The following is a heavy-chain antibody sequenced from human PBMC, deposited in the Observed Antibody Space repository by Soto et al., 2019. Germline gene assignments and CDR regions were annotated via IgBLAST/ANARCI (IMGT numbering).Heavy chain of an antibody. D-gene: IGHD3-22*01. J-gene: IGHJ4*02. CDR2: ITGNGGT. V-gene: IGHV3-23*01. CDR3: AKDAPGSGWLSDY. CDR1: GFTFRIYA. Sequence: EVQLLESGGGVIQPGGSLRLSCAASGFTFRIYAMNWVRQAPGKGLEWGSTITGNGGTSYADFVRGRFTISRDNSKNTLYLQMNSLRAEDTAVYYCAKDAPGSGWLSDYWGQGTLVTVSS.